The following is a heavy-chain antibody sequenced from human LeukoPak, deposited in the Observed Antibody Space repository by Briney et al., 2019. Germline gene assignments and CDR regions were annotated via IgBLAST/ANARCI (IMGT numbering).Heavy chain of an antibody. D-gene: IGHD3-3*01. Sequence: ETFPSTGIAPVASISSIGNNWGGFAGPPGRGWEGMGRIYYSGRTYYNRSPKRQATISVNTSNNQFSLKLSSVTAADTAVYYCATHGDPMYYVFWSGYQPFDYWGQGTLVTVSS. J-gene: IGHJ4*02. V-gene: IGHV4-39*01. CDR3: ATHGDPMYYVFWSGYQPFDY. CDR2: IYYSGRT. CDR1: VASISSIGN.